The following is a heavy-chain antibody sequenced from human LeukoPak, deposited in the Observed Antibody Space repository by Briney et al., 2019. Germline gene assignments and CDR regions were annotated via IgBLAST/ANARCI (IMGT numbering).Heavy chain of an antibody. V-gene: IGHV5-51*01. Sequence: GESLKISCKGSGYSFTSYWIGWVRQMPGKGLEWMGIIYPGDSDTRYSPSFQGQVTISADKSISTAYLQWSSLKASDTAMYYCARSYYDILTGYWNWFDPWGQGTLVTVSS. D-gene: IGHD3-9*01. CDR1: GYSFTSYW. CDR2: IYPGDSDT. J-gene: IGHJ5*02. CDR3: ARSYYDILTGYWNWFDP.